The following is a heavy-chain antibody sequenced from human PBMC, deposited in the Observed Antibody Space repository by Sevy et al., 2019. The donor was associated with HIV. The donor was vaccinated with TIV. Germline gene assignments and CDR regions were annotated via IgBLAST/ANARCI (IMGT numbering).Heavy chain of an antibody. CDR1: GFTFSSYW. Sequence: GGSLRLSCAAFGFTFSSYWMSWVRQAPGKGLEWVANIKQDGSEKYYVDSVKGRFTISRDNAKNSLYLQMNSLRAEDTAVYYCARDSFAAVAAAGMDVWGQGTTVTVSS. V-gene: IGHV3-7*01. J-gene: IGHJ6*02. D-gene: IGHD6-19*01. CDR3: ARDSFAAVAAAGMDV. CDR2: IKQDGSEK.